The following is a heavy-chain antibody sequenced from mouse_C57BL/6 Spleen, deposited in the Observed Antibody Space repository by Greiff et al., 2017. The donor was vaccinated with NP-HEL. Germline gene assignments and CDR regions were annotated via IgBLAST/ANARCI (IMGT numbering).Heavy chain of an antibody. CDR1: GFTFSDYY. CDR2: INYDGSST. J-gene: IGHJ4*01. Sequence: EVKLMESEGGLVQPGSSMKLSCTASGFTFSDYYMAWVRQVPEKGLEWVANINYDGSSTYYLDSLKSRFIISRDNAKNILYLQMSSLKSEDTATYYCARGEYYAMDYWGQGTSVTVSS. V-gene: IGHV5-16*01. CDR3: ARGEYYAMDY.